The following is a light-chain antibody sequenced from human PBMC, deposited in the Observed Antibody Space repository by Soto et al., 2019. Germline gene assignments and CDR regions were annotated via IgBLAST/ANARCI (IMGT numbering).Light chain of an antibody. Sequence: DIQMTQSPSTLSASVGDRVTITCRASQSISSWLAWYQQKPGKAPKLLIYKASSLESGVPSRFSGSGSGTEFTLTISSLQPDDFATYYCQQYNNYPWTFGQVTKVDIK. V-gene: IGKV1-5*03. CDR1: QSISSW. J-gene: IGKJ1*01. CDR3: QQYNNYPWT. CDR2: KAS.